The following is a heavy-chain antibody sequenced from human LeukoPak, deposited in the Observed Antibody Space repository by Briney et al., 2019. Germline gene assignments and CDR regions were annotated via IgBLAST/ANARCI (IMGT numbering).Heavy chain of an antibody. D-gene: IGHD6-13*01. CDR2: ISYDGSNK. CDR3: ARDLRGYRSSLDP. V-gene: IGHV3-30-3*01. CDR1: GFIFSNYA. Sequence: GGSLRLSCAASGFIFSNYAVHWVRQAPGKGLGWVTLISYDGSNKYYADSVKGRFTISRDNSKKTLYLQMNSLRPEDTAVYYCARDLRGYRSSLDPWGQGTLVTVSS. J-gene: IGHJ5*02.